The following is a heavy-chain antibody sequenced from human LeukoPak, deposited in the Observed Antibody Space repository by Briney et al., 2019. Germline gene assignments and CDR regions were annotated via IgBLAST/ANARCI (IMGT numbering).Heavy chain of an antibody. CDR1: GLTVSSNS. D-gene: IGHD3-10*01. CDR3: AKDIRAMVRGYFDY. J-gene: IGHJ4*02. CDR2: ISWNSGSI. V-gene: IGHV3-9*01. Sequence: PGGSLRLSCAAPGLTVSSNSMNWVRQAPGKGLEWVSGISWNSGSIGYADSVKGRFTISRDNAMNSLYLQMNSLRAEDTALYYCAKDIRAMVRGYFDYWDQGTLVTVSS.